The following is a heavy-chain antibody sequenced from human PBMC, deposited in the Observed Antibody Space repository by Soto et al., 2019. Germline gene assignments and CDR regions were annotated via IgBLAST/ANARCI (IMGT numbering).Heavy chain of an antibody. CDR3: ANGGDSGQWLVPFDY. D-gene: IGHD6-19*01. Sequence: GGSLRLSCAASGFTFSRNAMSWVRQAPGKGLEWVSAISGSGGSTYYADSVKGRFTISRDNSKNTLYLQMNSLRAEDTAVYYCANGGDSGQWLVPFDYWGQGTLVTVSS. V-gene: IGHV3-23*01. J-gene: IGHJ4*02. CDR2: ISGSGGST. CDR1: GFTFSRNA.